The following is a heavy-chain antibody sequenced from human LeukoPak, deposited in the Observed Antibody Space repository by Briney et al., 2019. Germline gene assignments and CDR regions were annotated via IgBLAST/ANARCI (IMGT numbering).Heavy chain of an antibody. J-gene: IGHJ4*02. CDR2: ISYDGSNK. D-gene: IGHD5-24*01. V-gene: IGHV3-30-3*01. Sequence: GGSLRLSCAASGFTFSSYAMHWVRQAPGKGLEWVAVISYDGSNKYYADSVKGRFTISRDNSKNTLYLQMNSLRAEDTAVYYCARDFTDGCNSVFDYWGQGTLVTVSS. CDR1: GFTFSSYA. CDR3: ARDFTDGCNSVFDY.